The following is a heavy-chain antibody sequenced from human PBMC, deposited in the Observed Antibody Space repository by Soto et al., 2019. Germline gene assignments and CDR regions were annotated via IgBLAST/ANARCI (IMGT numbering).Heavy chain of an antibody. CDR1: GYTFTSYY. V-gene: IGHV1-46*01. CDR2: INPNTGSE. J-gene: IGHJ6*03. Sequence: ASVKVSCKASGYTFTSYYIHWVRQAPGQGLEWMGIINPNTGSESYARMFQGRLAMTRDTSTSTVYMQLSSLTSDDTAVYYCGSTNYNPSLKSRVTISVDTSKNQFSLKLSSVTAADTAVYYCARGNSRYDFWSGYYTPHYYYYYMDVWGKGTTVTVSS. D-gene: IGHD3-10*01. CDR3: GSTNYNPSLKSRVTISVDTSKNQFSLKLSSVTAADTAVYYCARGNSRYDFWSGYYTPHYYYYYMDV.